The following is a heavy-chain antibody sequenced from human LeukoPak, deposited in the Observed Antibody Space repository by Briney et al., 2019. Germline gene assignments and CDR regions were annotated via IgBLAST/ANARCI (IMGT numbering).Heavy chain of an antibody. CDR3: ARALRNYYGSGSYFEPFDY. V-gene: IGHV4-34*01. J-gene: IGHJ4*02. Sequence: KPSETLSLTCAVYGGSFSGYYWSWIRQPPGKGLEWIGEINHSGSTNYNPSLKSRVTISVDTSENQFSLKLSSVTAADTAVYYCARALRNYYGSGSYFEPFDYWGQGTLVTVSS. CDR2: INHSGST. D-gene: IGHD3-10*01. CDR1: GGSFSGYY.